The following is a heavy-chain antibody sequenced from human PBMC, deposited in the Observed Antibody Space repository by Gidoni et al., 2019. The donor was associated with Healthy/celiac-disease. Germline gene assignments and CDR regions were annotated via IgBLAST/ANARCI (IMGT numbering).Heavy chain of an antibody. J-gene: IGHJ6*02. V-gene: IGHV1-2*04. CDR2: INLNSGGT. CDR1: GYTFTGYY. Sequence: QVQLVQSGAEVKKPGASVKVSCKASGYTFTGYYMHWVRQAPGQGLEWMGWINLNSGGTNDAQKVQGWVNMTRDTSISTAYMELSRLRSDDTAVYYCARDAFSATTDYYYGMDVWGQGTTVTVSS. D-gene: IGHD1-26*01. CDR3: ARDAFSATTDYYYGMDV.